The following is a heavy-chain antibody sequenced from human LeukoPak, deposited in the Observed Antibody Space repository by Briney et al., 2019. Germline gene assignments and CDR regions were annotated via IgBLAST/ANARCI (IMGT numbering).Heavy chain of an antibody. J-gene: IGHJ4*02. CDR3: AKEYTSGWYVVDY. CDR1: GFTFASYA. Sequence: GGSLRLSCAASGFTFASYAMNWVRQAPGKGLQWVSAISDGGGSTYYADSVKGRFTISRDNSKNTLYLQMNSLRAEDTALYYCAKEYTSGWYVVDYWGQGTLVTVSS. D-gene: IGHD6-19*01. V-gene: IGHV3-23*01. CDR2: ISDGGGST.